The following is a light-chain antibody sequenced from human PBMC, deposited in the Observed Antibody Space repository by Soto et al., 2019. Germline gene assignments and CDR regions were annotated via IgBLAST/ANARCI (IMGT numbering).Light chain of an antibody. CDR3: QQSYSTPQT. J-gene: IGKJ2*01. V-gene: IGKV1-39*01. CDR1: QSISSY. CDR2: AAS. Sequence: DIQMTQSPSSLSESVGDRVTITCRASQSISSYLIWYQQKPGKAPKLLIYAASSLQSGVPSRFSGSGSGTDFTLTISSLQPEDFATYYCQQSYSTPQTFGQGTKVDIK.